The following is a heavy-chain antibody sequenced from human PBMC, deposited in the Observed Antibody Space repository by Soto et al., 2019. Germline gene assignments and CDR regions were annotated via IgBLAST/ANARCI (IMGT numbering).Heavy chain of an antibody. D-gene: IGHD3-10*01. J-gene: IGHJ6*02. Sequence: PGGSLRLSCAASGFTFSSYAMHWVRQAPGKGLEWVAVISYDGSNKYYADSVKGRFTISRDNSKNTLHLQMNSLRAEDTAVYYCARVNRVTVVPGLVDYYYGMDVWGQGTTVTVSS. CDR1: GFTFSSYA. V-gene: IGHV3-30-3*01. CDR3: ARVNRVTVVPGLVDYYYGMDV. CDR2: ISYDGSNK.